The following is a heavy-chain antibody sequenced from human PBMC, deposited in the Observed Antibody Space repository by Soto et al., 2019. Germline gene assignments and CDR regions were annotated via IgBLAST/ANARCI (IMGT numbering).Heavy chain of an antibody. J-gene: IGHJ4*02. Sequence: GGSLRLSCAASGFTFSSAWMNWVRQAPGKGLEWVGRIKSKTDGGTTDYAAPVKGRFTISRDDSKNTLYLQMNSLKIEDTAVYYCTTQGLTTVTYFNYWGQGTLVTVSS. CDR2: IKSKTDGGTT. CDR3: TTQGLTTVTYFNY. D-gene: IGHD4-17*01. CDR1: GFTFSSAW. V-gene: IGHV3-15*01.